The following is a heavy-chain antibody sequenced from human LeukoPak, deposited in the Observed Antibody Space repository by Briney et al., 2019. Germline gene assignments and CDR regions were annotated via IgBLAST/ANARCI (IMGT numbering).Heavy chain of an antibody. V-gene: IGHV3-33*01. Sequence: PGGSLRLSCAASGFTFSSYGMHWVRQAPGKGLEWVAVIWYDGSNKYYADSVKGRFTISRDNSKNTLYLQMNSLRAEDTAVYYCARDGGEEYDYGDYEGWFDPWGQGTLVTVSS. CDR1: GFTFSSYG. CDR3: ARDGGEEYDYGDYEGWFDP. D-gene: IGHD4-17*01. CDR2: IWYDGSNK. J-gene: IGHJ5*02.